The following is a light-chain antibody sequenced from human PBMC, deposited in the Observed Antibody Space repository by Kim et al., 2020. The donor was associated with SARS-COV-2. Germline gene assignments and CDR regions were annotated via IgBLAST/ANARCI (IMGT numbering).Light chain of an antibody. J-gene: IGKJ1*01. V-gene: IGKV3-15*01. Sequence: EIVMTQSPVTLSVSPGERATLSCRASQSVSSNLAWYQQKPGQAPRLLIYGASTRASSIPARFSGSGSGTEFTLTISSLQSEDFAVYYCQQYNNWPLTFGQGTKVDIK. CDR3: QQYNNWPLT. CDR1: QSVSSN. CDR2: GAS.